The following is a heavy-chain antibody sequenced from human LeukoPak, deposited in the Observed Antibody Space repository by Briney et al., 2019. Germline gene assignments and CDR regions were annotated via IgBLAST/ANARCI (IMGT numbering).Heavy chain of an antibody. CDR1: GFTFSSYG. V-gene: IGHV3-30*02. J-gene: IGHJ4*02. D-gene: IGHD3-22*01. CDR2: IRYDGSNK. Sequence: GGSLRLSCAASGFTFSSYGMHWVRQAPGKGLEWVAFIRYDGSNKYYADSVKGRFTISRDNSKNTLYLQMNSLRAEDTAVYYCAKDESITTYYYDSSGYLPPGYFDYWGQGTLVTVSS. CDR3: AKDESITTYYYDSSGYLPPGYFDY.